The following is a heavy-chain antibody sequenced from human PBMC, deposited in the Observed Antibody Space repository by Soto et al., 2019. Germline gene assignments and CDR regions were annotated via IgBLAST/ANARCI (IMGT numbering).Heavy chain of an antibody. Sequence: PGGSLRLSCAASGFPFSDFGLHWVRQAPGKGLEWVALISYDGINKYYADSVKGRFTISRDNSKNTLYLQMNSLRPNDTAVYYCAKGQYPGLALAAFDYWGQGSLVTVSS. CDR3: AKGQYPGLALAAFDY. D-gene: IGHD6-19*01. CDR2: ISYDGINK. CDR1: GFPFSDFG. J-gene: IGHJ4*02. V-gene: IGHV3-30*18.